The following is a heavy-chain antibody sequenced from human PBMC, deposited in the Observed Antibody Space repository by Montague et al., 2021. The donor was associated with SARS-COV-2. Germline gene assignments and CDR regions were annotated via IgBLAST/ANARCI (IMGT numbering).Heavy chain of an antibody. CDR2: IYYSGST. Sequence: SETLSLTCTVAGGSVSSGSYYWSWIRQPPGKGLEWIGYIYYSGSTNYNPFLKSRVTISVDTSKNQFSLKLSSVTAADTAVYYCASVNTAGAYWGQGTLVTVSS. J-gene: IGHJ4*02. V-gene: IGHV4-61*01. CDR3: ASVNTAGAY. CDR1: GGSVSSGSYY. D-gene: IGHD7-27*01.